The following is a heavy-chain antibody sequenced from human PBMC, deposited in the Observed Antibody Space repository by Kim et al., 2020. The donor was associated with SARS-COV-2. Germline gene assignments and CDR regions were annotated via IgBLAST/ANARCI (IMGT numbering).Heavy chain of an antibody. Sequence: SETLSLTCTVSGGSISSYYWSWIRQPPGKGLEWIGYIYYSGSTNYNPSLKSRVTISVDTSKNQFSLKLSSVTAADTAVYYCARGGGSSGYYYWYFDLWGRGTLVTVSS. CDR1: GGSISSYY. V-gene: IGHV4-59*01. CDR2: IYYSGST. D-gene: IGHD3-22*01. J-gene: IGHJ2*01. CDR3: ARGGGSSGYYYWYFDL.